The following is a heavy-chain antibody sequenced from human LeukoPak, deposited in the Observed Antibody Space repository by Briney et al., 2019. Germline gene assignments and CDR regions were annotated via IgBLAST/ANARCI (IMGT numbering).Heavy chain of an antibody. CDR2: IIPIFGTA. J-gene: IGHJ4*02. Sequence: SVKVSCKASGGTFSSYAISWVRQAPGQGLEWMGGIIPIFGTANYAQKFQGRVTITADESTSTAYMELSSLRSEDTAVYYCARHVKRSGYYTDELDYWGQGTLVTVSS. V-gene: IGHV1-69*13. D-gene: IGHD3-22*01. CDR1: GGTFSSYA. CDR3: ARHVKRSGYYTDELDY.